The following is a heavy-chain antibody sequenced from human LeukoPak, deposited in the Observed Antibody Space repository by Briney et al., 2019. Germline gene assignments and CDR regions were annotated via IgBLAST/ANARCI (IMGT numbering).Heavy chain of an antibody. D-gene: IGHD3-10*01. J-gene: IGHJ4*02. CDR3: ASCLFDYYYFDQ. Sequence: SETLSLTCAVSGDPITSHNWWSWVRQSPGKGLEWIGEIYHSGTTNYSPSLKSRVTISVDKSKNQSSLRLTSVTAADTAVYFCASCLFDYYYFDQWGQGTLVTVSS. CDR2: IYHSGTT. CDR1: GDPITSHNW. V-gene: IGHV4-4*02.